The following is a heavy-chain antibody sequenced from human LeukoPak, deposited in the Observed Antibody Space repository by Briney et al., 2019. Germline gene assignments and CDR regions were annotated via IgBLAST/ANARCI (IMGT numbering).Heavy chain of an antibody. CDR1: GGCCSGYY. Sequence: SVPLSLTCAGCGGCCSGYYLSGIRQPPRKELEWIGEINHSGSTNYNPSLKSRVTISVDTSKNQFSLKLSSVTAADTAVYYCARGALIAAAQDYWYFDLWGRGTLVTVSS. D-gene: IGHD6-13*01. J-gene: IGHJ2*01. V-gene: IGHV4-34*01. CDR2: INHSGST. CDR3: ARGALIAAAQDYWYFDL.